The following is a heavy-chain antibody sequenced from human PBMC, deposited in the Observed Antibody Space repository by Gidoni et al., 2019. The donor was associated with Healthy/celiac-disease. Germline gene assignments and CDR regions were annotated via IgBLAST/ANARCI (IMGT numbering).Heavy chain of an antibody. CDR2: IYSVGST. Sequence: EVQLVESGGGLIQPGGSLRLSCAASGFTVSSNYMSWVRQAPGKGLEWVSVIYSVGSTYYADSVKGRFTISRDNSKNTLYRQMNSLRAEDTAVYYCANHMVRGVYFDYWGQGTLVTVSS. D-gene: IGHD3-10*01. CDR1: GFTVSSNY. CDR3: ANHMVRGVYFDY. J-gene: IGHJ4*02. V-gene: IGHV3-53*01.